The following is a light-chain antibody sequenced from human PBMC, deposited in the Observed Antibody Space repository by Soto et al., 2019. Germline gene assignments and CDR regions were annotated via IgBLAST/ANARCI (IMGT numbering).Light chain of an antibody. Sequence: QSALTQPASVSGSPGQSITISCTGTSSDVGGYNYVSWYQQHPGKAPKLMIYEVSNGPSGVSNRFSGSKSGNTASLTISGLLAEDEADYYCSSYTSSSTVVFGGGTKVTVL. CDR3: SSYTSSSTVV. V-gene: IGLV2-14*01. J-gene: IGLJ2*01. CDR1: SSDVGGYNY. CDR2: EVS.